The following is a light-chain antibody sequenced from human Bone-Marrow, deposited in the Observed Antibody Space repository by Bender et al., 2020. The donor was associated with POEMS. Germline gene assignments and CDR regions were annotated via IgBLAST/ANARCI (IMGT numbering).Light chain of an antibody. CDR1: SSNIGTNP. CDR3: AAWEDSLNGWV. CDR2: INN. V-gene: IGLV1-44*01. Sequence: QSVLTQPPSASGTPGQRVTISCSGSSSNIGTNPVNWYQQLPGTAPKLLIYINNQRSSGVPARFSGSKSGTSASLVISGLRSDDEADYYCAAWEDSLNGWVFGGGTKLTVV. J-gene: IGLJ3*02.